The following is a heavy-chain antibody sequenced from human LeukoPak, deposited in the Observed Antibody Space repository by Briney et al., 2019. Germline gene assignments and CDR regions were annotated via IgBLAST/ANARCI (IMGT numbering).Heavy chain of an antibody. Sequence: ASVKVSCKASGYTFTGYCLHWMRQAPGQGLEWVGLINPNTGGISYAQKFQGRVTVTWDTSISTAYMELSSLRSDDTAVYYCARELTHSRYFDFWGQGTLVTVSS. V-gene: IGHV1-2*02. CDR3: ARELTHSRYFDF. J-gene: IGHJ4*02. D-gene: IGHD3-9*01. CDR1: GYTFTGYC. CDR2: INPNTGGI.